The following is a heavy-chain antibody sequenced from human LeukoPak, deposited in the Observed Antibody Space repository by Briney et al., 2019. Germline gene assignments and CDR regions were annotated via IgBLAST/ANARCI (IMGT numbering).Heavy chain of an antibody. CDR3: AKDSSVVPREVAFGI. CDR2: IYSGGNT. J-gene: IGHJ3*02. V-gene: IGHV3-53*01. CDR1: GFTVSSNS. D-gene: IGHD2-15*01. Sequence: GGSLRLSCTVSGFTVSSNSWSWVRQAPGKGLEWVSFIYSGGNTHYSDSVKGRFTISRDNSKNTLYVQMNSLRAEDTAVYYCAKDSSVVPREVAFGIWGQGTMVTVSS.